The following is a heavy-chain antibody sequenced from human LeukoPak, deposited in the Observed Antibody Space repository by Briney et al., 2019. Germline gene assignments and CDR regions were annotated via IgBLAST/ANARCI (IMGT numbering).Heavy chain of an antibody. CDR3: AREKLSGYDYYYYGMDV. V-gene: IGHV1-46*01. J-gene: IGHJ6*02. D-gene: IGHD3-22*01. Sequence: ASVKVSCKASGYTFTSYYMHWVRQAPGQGLEWMGIINPSGGSTSYAQKFQGRVTMTRDTSTSTVYMELSSLRSEDTAVYYCAREKLSGYDYYYYGMDVWGQGTTVTVSS. CDR1: GYTFTSYY. CDR2: INPSGGST.